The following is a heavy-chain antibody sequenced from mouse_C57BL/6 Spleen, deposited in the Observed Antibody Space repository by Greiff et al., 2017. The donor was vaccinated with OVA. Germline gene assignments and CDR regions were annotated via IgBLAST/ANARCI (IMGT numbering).Heavy chain of an antibody. CDR3: ARDQEGPYYFDY. V-gene: IGHV3-6*01. J-gene: IGHJ2*01. D-gene: IGHD3-3*01. CDR1: GYSITSGYY. Sequence: EVQLVESGPGLVKPSQSLSLTCSVTGYSITSGYYWNWIRQFPGNKLEWMGYISYDGSNNYNPSLKNRISITRDTSKNQFFLKLNSVTTEDTATYYCARDQEGPYYFDYWGQGTTLTVSS. CDR2: ISYDGSN.